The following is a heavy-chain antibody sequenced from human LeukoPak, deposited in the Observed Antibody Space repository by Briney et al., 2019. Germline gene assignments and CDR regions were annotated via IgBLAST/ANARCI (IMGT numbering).Heavy chain of an antibody. J-gene: IGHJ4*02. V-gene: IGHV4-39*07. CDR3: ARDESSSGYYLGGPRY. CDR1: GGSISSSSYY. CDR2: IYYSGST. D-gene: IGHD3-22*01. Sequence: SETLSLTCTVSGGSISSSSYYWGWIRQPPGKGLEWIGSIYYSGSTYYNPSLKSRVTISVDTSKNQFSLKLSSVTAADTAVYYCARDESSSGYYLGGPRYWGQGTLVTVSS.